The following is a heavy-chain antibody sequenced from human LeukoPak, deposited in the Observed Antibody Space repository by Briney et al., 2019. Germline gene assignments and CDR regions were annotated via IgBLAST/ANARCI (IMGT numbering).Heavy chain of an antibody. J-gene: IGHJ3*02. D-gene: IGHD2/OR15-2a*01. CDR3: AKGVSSMTPWAFDI. V-gene: IGHV3-23*01. CDR2: ISGSGGST. CDR1: GFTFSNAW. Sequence: PGGSLRLSCAASGFTFSNAWMSWVRQAPGKGLEWVSAISGSGGSTYYADSVKGRFTISRDNSKNTLYLQMNSLRAEDTAVYYCAKGVSSMTPWAFDIWGQGTMVTVSS.